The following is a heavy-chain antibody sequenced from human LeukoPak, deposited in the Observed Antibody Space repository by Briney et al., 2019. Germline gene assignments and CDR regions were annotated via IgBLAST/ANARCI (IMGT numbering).Heavy chain of an antibody. CDR1: GFTFSSYA. CDR2: ISYDGSNK. Sequence: GGSLRLSCAASGFTFSSYAMHWVRQAPGKGLEWVAVISYDGSNKYYADSVKGRFTISRDNSKNTLYLQMNSLRADDTAVYFCAKGGYDYIEVGYFDYWGQGTLVTVSS. J-gene: IGHJ4*02. D-gene: IGHD5-12*01. CDR3: AKGGYDYIEVGYFDY. V-gene: IGHV3-30*04.